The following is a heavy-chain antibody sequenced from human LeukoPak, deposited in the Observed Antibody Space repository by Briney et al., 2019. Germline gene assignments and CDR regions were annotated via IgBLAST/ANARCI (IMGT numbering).Heavy chain of an antibody. CDR3: ARAVGAAAGFGMDV. J-gene: IGHJ6*02. Sequence: VGSLRLSCAASGFTFSSYAMHCVRQAPGKGLEWGAGISYDGSNKYYTDSVKGRFTISRDNSKNTLYLQMNSLRAEDTAVYYCARAVGAAAGFGMDVWGQGTTVTVSS. V-gene: IGHV3-30-3*01. CDR2: ISYDGSNK. CDR1: GFTFSSYA. D-gene: IGHD6-13*01.